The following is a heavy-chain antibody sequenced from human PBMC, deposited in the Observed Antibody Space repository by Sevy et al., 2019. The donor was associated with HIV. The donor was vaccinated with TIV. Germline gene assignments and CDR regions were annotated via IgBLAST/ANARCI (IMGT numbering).Heavy chain of an antibody. J-gene: IGHJ6*02. CDR1: GFTFSSYS. D-gene: IGHD3-3*01. Sequence: GGSLRLSCAASGFTFSSYSMNWVRQAPGKGLEWVSSISSSSYIYYADSVKGRFTISRDNAKNSLYLQMNSLRAEDTAVYYCARLQSYDFWSLVYGMDVWGQGTTVTVSS. CDR3: ARLQSYDFWSLVYGMDV. V-gene: IGHV3-21*01. CDR2: ISSSSYI.